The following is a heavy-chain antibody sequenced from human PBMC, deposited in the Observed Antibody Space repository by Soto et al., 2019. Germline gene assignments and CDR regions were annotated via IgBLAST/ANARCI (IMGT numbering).Heavy chain of an antibody. J-gene: IGHJ5*02. CDR1: GGAIYIGGYY. CDR3: ARDGSSNDNWIDP. V-gene: IGHV4-31*03. CDR2: IYHTGKT. Sequence: TLSLTCTVSGGAIYIGGYYWTWIRQHPGKGLEWIGYIYHTGKTYYNPSLESRVTMSVDTSKNQFSLKLASVTAADTAVYYCARDGSSNDNWIDPWGQGTLVTVSS. D-gene: IGHD2-2*01.